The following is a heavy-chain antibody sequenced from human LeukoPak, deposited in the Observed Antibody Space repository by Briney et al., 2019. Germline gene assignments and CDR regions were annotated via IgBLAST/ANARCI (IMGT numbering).Heavy chain of an antibody. V-gene: IGHV3-30*02. J-gene: IGHJ3*02. D-gene: IGHD1-26*01. CDR2: IRYDGTNK. CDR1: GFTFVSYG. CDR3: VRDGSSEEGRAFDI. Sequence: PGRSLRLSCAASGFTFVSYGMHWVRQAPGKGLEWVAFIRYDGTNKYYADSVKGQFTISRDNSKNTLFLQMNSLRPEDTAVYYCVRDGSSEEGRAFDIWGQGTMVAVSS.